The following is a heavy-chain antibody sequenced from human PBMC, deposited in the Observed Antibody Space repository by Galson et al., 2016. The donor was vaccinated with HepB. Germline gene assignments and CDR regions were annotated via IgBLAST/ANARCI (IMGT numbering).Heavy chain of an antibody. CDR2: INPSGGTT. J-gene: IGHJ6*04. CDR1: GYTFISYN. D-gene: IGHD3-10*01. Sequence: SVKVSCKASGYTFISYNMHWVRQAPGQGFEWMGIINPSGGTTTYAQKFQGRVTMTRDTSTSTVYMELSSLRSEDTAVYYCARIGRDITMVQGVTTYYYYAMDVWGKGTTVTVSS. CDR3: ARIGRDITMVQGVTTYYYYAMDV. V-gene: IGHV1-46*03.